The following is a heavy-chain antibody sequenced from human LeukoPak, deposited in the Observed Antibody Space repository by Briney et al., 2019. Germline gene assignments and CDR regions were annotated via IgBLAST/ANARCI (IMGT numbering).Heavy chain of an antibody. Sequence: GGSLRLSCAVSRFTVSNNYINWVRQAPGRGLEWVSVIFPGGDTYYADFVKGRFTISRDNSKNTVCLQMSSLRADDTAVYYCARDQTTDDGSYQFDYWGQGTLVTVSS. CDR1: RFTVSNNY. V-gene: IGHV3-66*01. CDR3: ARDQTTDDGSYQFDY. D-gene: IGHD1-26*01. J-gene: IGHJ4*02. CDR2: IFPGGDT.